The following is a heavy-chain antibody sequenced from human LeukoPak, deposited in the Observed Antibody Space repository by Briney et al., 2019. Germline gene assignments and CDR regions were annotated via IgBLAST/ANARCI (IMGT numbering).Heavy chain of an antibody. CDR3: AKDLTNYYDFWSGYGGLDY. J-gene: IGHJ4*02. D-gene: IGHD3-3*01. Sequence: TGRSLRLSCAASGFTFSSYGMHWVRQAPGKGLERVAVISYDGSNKYYADSVKGRFTISRDNSKNTLYLQMNSLRAEDTAVYYCAKDLTNYYDFWSGYGGLDYWGQGTLVTVSS. V-gene: IGHV3-30*18. CDR2: ISYDGSNK. CDR1: GFTFSSYG.